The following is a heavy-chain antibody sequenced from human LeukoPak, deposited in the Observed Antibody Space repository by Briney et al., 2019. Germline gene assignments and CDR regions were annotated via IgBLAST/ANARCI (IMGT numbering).Heavy chain of an antibody. CDR3: ARGGPQRTSWLNWFDP. Sequence: SETLSLTCAVYGGSFSGYYWSWIRQPPGKGLEWIGEINHSGSTYYNPSLKSRVTISVDTSKNQFSLKLTSVTAEDTAVYYCARGGPQRTSWLNWFDPWGQGTLVTVSS. J-gene: IGHJ5*02. CDR2: INHSGST. CDR1: GGSFSGYY. V-gene: IGHV4-34*01. D-gene: IGHD6-13*01.